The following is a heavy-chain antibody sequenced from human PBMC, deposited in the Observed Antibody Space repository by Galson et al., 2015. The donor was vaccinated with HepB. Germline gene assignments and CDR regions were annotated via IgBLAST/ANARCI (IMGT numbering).Heavy chain of an antibody. CDR3: ASSTGIVGAMVY. CDR2: INPSGGST. CDR1: GYTFTSYY. J-gene: IGHJ4*02. D-gene: IGHD1-26*01. Sequence: SVKVSCKASGYTFTSYYMHWVRQAPGQGLEWMGIINPSGGSTSYAQKLQGRVTMTRDTSTSTVYMELRSLRSEDTAVYYCASSTGIVGAMVYWGQGTLVTVSS. V-gene: IGHV1-46*04.